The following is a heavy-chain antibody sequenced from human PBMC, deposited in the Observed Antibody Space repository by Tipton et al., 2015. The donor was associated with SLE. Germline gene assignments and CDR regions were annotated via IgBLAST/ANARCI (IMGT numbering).Heavy chain of an antibody. V-gene: IGHV1-18*01. D-gene: IGHD3-9*01. CDR1: GYTFTSYG. J-gene: IGHJ4*02. CDR2: ISAYNGNT. CDR3: ARDRWDLLCCHWLGLPFDC. Sequence: QVQLVQSGAEVKKPGASVKVSCTASGYTFTSYGISWVRQAPGQGLEWMGWISAYNGNTNYAQKLQGRVTMTTDTSTSTAYMELRSLRSDDTAVYYCARDRWDLLCCHWLGLPFDCWGQGTPVTVSS.